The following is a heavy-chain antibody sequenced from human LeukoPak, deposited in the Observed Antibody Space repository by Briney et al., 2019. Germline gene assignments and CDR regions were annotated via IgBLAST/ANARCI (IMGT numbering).Heavy chain of an antibody. CDR3: ARGPRYCSSTSCYTNYYMDV. Sequence: PGGSLRLSCLGSGFNFRYFWMSWVRQAPGKGLEWVANINHDGRETYYADSVKGRFIISRDNAKDSLYLQMNSLRAEDAAVYYCARGPRYCSSTSCYTNYYMDVWGKGTTVTVSS. CDR1: GFNFRYFW. D-gene: IGHD2-2*02. V-gene: IGHV3-7*01. J-gene: IGHJ6*03. CDR2: INHDGRET.